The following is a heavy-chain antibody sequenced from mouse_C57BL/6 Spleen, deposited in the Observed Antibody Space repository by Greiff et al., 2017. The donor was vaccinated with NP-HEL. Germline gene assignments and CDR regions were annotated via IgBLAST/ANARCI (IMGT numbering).Heavy chain of an antibody. D-gene: IGHD1-1*01. CDR2: IYPRSGNT. Sequence: QVQLKHSGAELARPGASVKLSCKASGYTFTSYGISWVKQRTGQGLEWIGEIYPRSGNTYYNEKFKGKATLTADKSSSTAYMELRSLTSEDSAVYFCARYGSSSYAMDYWGQGTSVTVSS. CDR3: ARYGSSSYAMDY. V-gene: IGHV1-81*01. J-gene: IGHJ4*01. CDR1: GYTFTSYG.